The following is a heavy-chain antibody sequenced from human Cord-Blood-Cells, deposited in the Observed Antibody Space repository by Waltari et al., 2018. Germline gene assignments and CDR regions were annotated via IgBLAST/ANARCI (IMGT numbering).Heavy chain of an antibody. CDR2: VVTENGET. J-gene: IGHJ4*02. CDR1: GYTFTDYY. Sequence: EVPLVQSGAEVKKPGATVKISCKVSGYTFTDYYMHWVQQAPGKGLEWRGIVVTENGETIDAEKFQGRVTRTADTSTDTAYMELSSLRSEDRAVYYCAAGLGYSGSYDYWGQGTLVTVSS. D-gene: IGHD1-26*01. V-gene: IGHV1-69-2*01. CDR3: AAGLGYSGSYDY.